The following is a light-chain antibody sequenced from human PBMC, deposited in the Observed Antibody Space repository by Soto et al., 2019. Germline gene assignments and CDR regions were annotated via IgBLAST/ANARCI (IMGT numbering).Light chain of an antibody. CDR1: QSVSSY. V-gene: IGKV3-11*01. J-gene: IGKJ2*01. CDR2: DAS. CDR3: QQRTNWPRT. Sequence: EIVLTQSPATLSLSPGERATLSCRASQSVSSYLAWYQQKPGQAPILLIYDASNRATGIPARFSGSGSGTDFTLTISSLEPEDFAVYYCQQRTNWPRTFGQGTKLEIK.